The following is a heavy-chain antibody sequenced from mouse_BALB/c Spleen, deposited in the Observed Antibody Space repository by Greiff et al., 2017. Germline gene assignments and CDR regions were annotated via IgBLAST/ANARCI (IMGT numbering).Heavy chain of an antibody. D-gene: IGHD2-3*01. CDR3: ARNYVGYYYFDY. CDR2: IWSGGST. CDR1: GFSLTSYG. V-gene: IGHV2-2*02. Sequence: QVQLKESGPGLVQPSQSLSITCTVSGFSLTSYGVHWVRQSPGKGLEWLGVIWSGGSTDYNAAFISRLSISKDNSKSQVFFKMNSLQANDTAIYYCARNYVGYYYFDYWGQGTTLTVSS. J-gene: IGHJ2*01.